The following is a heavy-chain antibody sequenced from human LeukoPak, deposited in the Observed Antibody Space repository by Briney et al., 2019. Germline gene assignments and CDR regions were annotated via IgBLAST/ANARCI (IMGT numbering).Heavy chain of an antibody. J-gene: IGHJ3*02. Sequence: KVSCKASGGTFSSYAISWVRQAPGQGLEWMGIIYPGDSDTRYSPSFQGQVTISADKSISTAYLQWSSLKASDTAMYYCARREGAFDIWGQGTMVTVSS. D-gene: IGHD1-26*01. CDR2: IYPGDSDT. CDR3: ARREGAFDI. CDR1: GGTFSSYA. V-gene: IGHV5-51*01.